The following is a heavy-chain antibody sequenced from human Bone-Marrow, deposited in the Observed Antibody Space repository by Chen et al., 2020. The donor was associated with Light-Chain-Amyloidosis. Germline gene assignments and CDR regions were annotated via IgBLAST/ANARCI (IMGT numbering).Heavy chain of an antibody. CDR1: GFTFSDHI. J-gene: IGHJ4*02. Sequence: EVQLVESGGGLVKPGGSLRLTCAASGFTFSDHIMHWVRQALGKGLEWVSSVTSSSSFMYDADSVKGRFSISRDNAKSSLYLQMNSLRAEDTAVYYCAREGGYTSKLDYWGQGTLVTVSS. CDR2: VTSSSSFM. V-gene: IGHV3-21*01. D-gene: IGHD5-12*01. CDR3: AREGGYTSKLDY.